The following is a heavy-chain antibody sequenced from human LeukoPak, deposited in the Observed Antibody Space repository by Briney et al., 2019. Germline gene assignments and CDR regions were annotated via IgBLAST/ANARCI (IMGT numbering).Heavy chain of an antibody. CDR3: ARGRFTNPEDIVVVPAAMDY. Sequence: ASVKVSCKASGYTFTGYYMHWVRQAPGQGLEWMGWINPNSGGTNYAQKFQGRVTMTRDTSISTAYMELSRLRSDDTAVYYCARGRFTNPEDIVVVPAAMDYWGQGTLVTVSS. V-gene: IGHV1-2*02. J-gene: IGHJ4*02. CDR1: GYTFTGYY. CDR2: INPNSGGT. D-gene: IGHD2-2*01.